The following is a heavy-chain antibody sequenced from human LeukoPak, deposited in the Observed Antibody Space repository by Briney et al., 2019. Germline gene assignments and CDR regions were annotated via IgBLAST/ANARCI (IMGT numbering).Heavy chain of an antibody. D-gene: IGHD3-9*01. Sequence: GESLQISCKGSGYSFTSYWIGWVRQLPGKGLEWMGIIYPGDSDTRYSPSFQGQVTISADKSISTAYLQWSSLKASDTAMYYCARALPMPNDKRRLYLLTGYYQFDPWGQGTLVTVSS. CDR3: ARALPMPNDKRRLYLLTGYYQFDP. CDR2: IYPGDSDT. CDR1: GYSFTSYW. V-gene: IGHV5-51*01. J-gene: IGHJ5*02.